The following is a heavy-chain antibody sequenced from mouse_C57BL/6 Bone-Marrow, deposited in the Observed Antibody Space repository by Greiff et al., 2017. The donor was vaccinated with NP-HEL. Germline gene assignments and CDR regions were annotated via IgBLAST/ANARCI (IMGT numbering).Heavy chain of an antibody. CDR1: GFTFSSYA. V-gene: IGHV5-4*03. D-gene: IGHD2-1*01. Sequence: EVKLQESGGGLVKPGGSLKLSCAASGFTFSSYAMSWVRQTPEKRLEWVATISDGGSYTYYPDNVKGRFTISRDNAKNNLYLQMSHLKSEDTAMYYCARIYYGILYYAMDYWGQGTSVTVSS. CDR2: ISDGGSYT. J-gene: IGHJ4*01. CDR3: ARIYYGILYYAMDY.